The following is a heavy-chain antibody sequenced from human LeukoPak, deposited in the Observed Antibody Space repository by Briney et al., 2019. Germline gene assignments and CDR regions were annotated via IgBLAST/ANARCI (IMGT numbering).Heavy chain of an antibody. CDR3: AKDAGYNVGYGFDY. CDR2: INGNSGSI. V-gene: IGHV3-9*03. D-gene: IGHD5-18*01. J-gene: IGHJ4*02. Sequence: PGRSLRLSCAASGFTFGDYAMHWVRQAPGKGLEWVSGINGNSGSIDYADSVKGRFTISRDNAKNTLYLQMSSLRDEDMALYYCAKDAGYNVGYGFDYWGQGTLVTVSS. CDR1: GFTFGDYA.